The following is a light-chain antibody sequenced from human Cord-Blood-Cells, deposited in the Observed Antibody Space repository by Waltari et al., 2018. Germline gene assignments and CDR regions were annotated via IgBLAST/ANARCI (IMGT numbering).Light chain of an antibody. Sequence: QSALTQPASVSGSPGQSITISCTGPSSDVGGYNYVSWYQQHPGKAPKLVIYDVSKRPSGVSNRFSGSKSGNTASLTISGLQAEDEADYYCSSYTSSSTWVFGGGTKLTVL. J-gene: IGLJ3*02. CDR2: DVS. V-gene: IGLV2-14*01. CDR1: SSDVGGYNY. CDR3: SSYTSSSTWV.